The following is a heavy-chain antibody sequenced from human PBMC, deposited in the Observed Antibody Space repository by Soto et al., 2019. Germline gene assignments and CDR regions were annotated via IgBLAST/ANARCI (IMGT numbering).Heavy chain of an antibody. J-gene: IGHJ6*02. V-gene: IGHV1-69*12. CDR1: GGTFSSYA. CDR2: IIPIFGTA. D-gene: IGHD3-3*01. CDR3: ARGATIFGSPRGGYYYYGMDV. Sequence: QVQLVQSGAEVKKPGSSVKVSCKASGGTFSSYAISWVRQAPGQGLEWMGGIIPIFGTANYAQKFQGRVTITADESTSTAYMELSSLRSEDTAVYYCARGATIFGSPRGGYYYYGMDVWGQGTTVTVSS.